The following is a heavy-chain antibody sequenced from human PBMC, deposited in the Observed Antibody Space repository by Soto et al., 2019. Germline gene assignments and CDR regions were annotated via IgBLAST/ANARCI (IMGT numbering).Heavy chain of an antibody. V-gene: IGHV1-18*01. CDR1: GYTFSDYG. CDR3: ARGGHIVVLVDADDNFDY. CDR2: ISAYNGHT. J-gene: IGHJ4*02. D-gene: IGHD2-15*01. Sequence: QVQLMQSGAEVKKPGASVKVSCKTSGYTFSDYGVAWVRQAPGQGLEWMGWISAYNGHTKYGQKFQDRVTMTTDTSPSTAFMELRSLRYDDPALYFCARGGHIVVLVDADDNFDYWGQGTLVTVSS.